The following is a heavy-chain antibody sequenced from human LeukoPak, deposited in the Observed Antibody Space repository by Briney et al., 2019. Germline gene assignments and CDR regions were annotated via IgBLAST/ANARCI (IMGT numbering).Heavy chain of an antibody. Sequence: SETLSLPCAVSGYSINSGYYWGWIRQPPGEGLEWIGSIYHRGTTYYNPSLKRRVSISVDTSKNQFSLKLSSVTAADTAVYYCARIAMFYYESSGYYSDSWGQGTLVTVSS. V-gene: IGHV4-38-2*01. CDR3: ARIAMFYYESSGYYSDS. J-gene: IGHJ5*01. D-gene: IGHD3-22*01. CDR2: IYHRGTT. CDR1: GYSINSGYY.